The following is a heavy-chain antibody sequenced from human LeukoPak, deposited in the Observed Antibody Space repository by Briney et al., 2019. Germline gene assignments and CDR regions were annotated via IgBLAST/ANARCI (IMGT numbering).Heavy chain of an antibody. CDR3: ARVRGYCSSTICYRYYFDY. D-gene: IGHD2-2*01. J-gene: IGHJ4*02. V-gene: IGHV4-38-2*02. CDR2: IYHSGST. Sequence: SETLSLTCTVSGYSISSGYYWGWFRQPPGKGLEWIGTIYHSGSTYYNPSLKSRVTISVDTSKNQFSLKLTSVTVADTAVYYCARVRGYCSSTICYRYYFDYWGQGTLVTVSS. CDR1: GYSISSGYY.